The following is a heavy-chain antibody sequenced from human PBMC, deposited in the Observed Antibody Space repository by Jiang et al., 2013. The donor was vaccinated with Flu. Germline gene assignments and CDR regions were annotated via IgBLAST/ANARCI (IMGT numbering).Heavy chain of an antibody. J-gene: IGHJ4*02. Sequence: EVKKPGSSVRVSCKTSGSSFSNYAISWVRQAPGQGLEWLGRMIPILATANYAQKFQGRVTIIADKSTATAYMELSSLTSDDTAVYYCARENFPPFCAGDCYSFDYWGQGTLVTVSA. CDR2: MIPILATA. CDR3: ARENFPPFCAGDCYSFDY. CDR1: GSSFSNYA. D-gene: IGHD2-21*02. V-gene: IGHV1-69*04.